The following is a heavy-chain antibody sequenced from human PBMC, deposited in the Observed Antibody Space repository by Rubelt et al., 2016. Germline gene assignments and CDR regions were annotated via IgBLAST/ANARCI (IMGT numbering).Heavy chain of an antibody. V-gene: IGHV5-10-1*01. CDR2: IDPSYAYT. CDR3: ARPYTSSGDDAFER. Sequence: EVQLVQSGAEVKKPGESLRISCKGSGYSSTSYWISWVRQMPGKGLEWMGRIDPSYAYTNYSPAFQGNVTISADKSSSTDYLQWSSLKASETAMYYGARPYTSSGDDAFERWGQGTMVTVSS. D-gene: IGHD6-13*01. J-gene: IGHJ3*01. CDR1: GYSSTSYW.